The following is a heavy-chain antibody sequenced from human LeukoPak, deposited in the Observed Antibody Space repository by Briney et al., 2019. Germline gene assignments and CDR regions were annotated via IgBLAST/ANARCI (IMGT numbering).Heavy chain of an antibody. J-gene: IGHJ6*03. D-gene: IGHD1-26*01. Sequence: PGGSLRLSCAASGFTFSSYWMSWVRQAPGKGLEWVANIKQDGSEKYYVDSVKGRFTISRDNAKNSLYLQMNSLRAEDTAVYYCARDLGATRFYYYYYMDVWGKGTTVTVSS. CDR3: ARDLGATRFYYYYYMDV. V-gene: IGHV3-7*01. CDR2: IKQDGSEK. CDR1: GFTFSSYW.